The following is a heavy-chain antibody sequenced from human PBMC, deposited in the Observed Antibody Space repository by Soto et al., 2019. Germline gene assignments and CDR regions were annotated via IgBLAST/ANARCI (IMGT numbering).Heavy chain of an antibody. CDR2: ISHSGST. CDR3: AREVSSGSSWYFYYYYGMDV. Sequence: SDTLSLTCGVYGGSFSGYYWSWIRQPPGKGLEWIGEISHSGSTNYNPSLNSRVTRSVDTSKNQFSLKLSSVTAADTAVYYCAREVSSGSSWYFYYYYGMDVWGQGTTVTVSS. V-gene: IGHV4-34*01. J-gene: IGHJ6*02. CDR1: GGSFSGYY. D-gene: IGHD6-13*01.